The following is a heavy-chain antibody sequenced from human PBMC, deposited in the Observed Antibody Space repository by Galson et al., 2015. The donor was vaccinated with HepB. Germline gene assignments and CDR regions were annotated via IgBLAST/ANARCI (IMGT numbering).Heavy chain of an antibody. CDR2: IFYADDK. CDR1: GFSLTTRGAG. CDR3: ARRFKGNWFDS. Sequence: PALVKPTQTLTLTCTFSGFSLTTRGAGVAWIRQPPGKALEWLTIIFYADDKRYSPSLRSRLTITKDTSKNQVVLTVTDTDPVDTATCYCARRFKGNWFDSWGQGTLVIVSS. J-gene: IGHJ5*01. V-gene: IGHV2-5*02.